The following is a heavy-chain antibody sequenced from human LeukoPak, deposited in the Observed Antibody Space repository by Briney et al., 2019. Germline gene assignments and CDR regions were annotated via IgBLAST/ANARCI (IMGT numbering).Heavy chain of an antibody. D-gene: IGHD1-1*01. CDR1: GYTFTNYA. J-gene: IGHJ4*02. CDR3: AKAPPYKKYFDY. CDR2: ISAYNYNT. Sequence: GASVKVSCKSSGYTFTNYAVSWLRQAPGQGLEWMGWISAYNYNTNYAQKFQGRLTMTTNPSTNTGYMELRSLRSDDTAVYYCAKAPPYKKYFDYWGQGTLVTVSS. V-gene: IGHV1-18*01.